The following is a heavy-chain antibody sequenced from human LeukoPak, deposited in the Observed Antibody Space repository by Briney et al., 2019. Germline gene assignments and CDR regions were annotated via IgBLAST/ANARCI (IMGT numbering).Heavy chain of an antibody. CDR1: GYTLTELS. V-gene: IGHV1-24*01. Sequence: ASVKVSCKVSGYTLTELSMHWVRQAPGKGLEWMGGFDPEDGETIYAQKFQGRVTMTEDTSTDTAYMELSSLRSEDTAVYYCATSILTGYYEGAFDIWGQGTMVTVSS. J-gene: IGHJ3*02. CDR2: FDPEDGET. D-gene: IGHD3-9*01. CDR3: ATSILTGYYEGAFDI.